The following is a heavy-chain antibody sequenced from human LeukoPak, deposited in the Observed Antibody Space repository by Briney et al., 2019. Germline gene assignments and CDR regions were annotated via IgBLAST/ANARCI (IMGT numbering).Heavy chain of an antibody. J-gene: IGHJ4*02. Sequence: SETLSLTCAVSGYPISSGYYWGWIRQPPGKGLEWIGSIYYSGSTYYNPSLKSRVTISVDTSKNQFSLKLSSVTAADTAVYYCATMAGGDYWGQGTLVTVSS. V-gene: IGHV4-38-2*01. CDR2: IYYSGST. D-gene: IGHD5-24*01. CDR3: ATMAGGDY. CDR1: GYPISSGYY.